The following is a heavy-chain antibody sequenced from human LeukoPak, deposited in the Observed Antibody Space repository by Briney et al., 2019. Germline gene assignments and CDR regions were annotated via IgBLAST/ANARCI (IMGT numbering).Heavy chain of an antibody. D-gene: IGHD3-16*01. Sequence: GGSLRLSCAASGLTFSSYWMHWVRQDPGKGLEWISGINSYGSTATYADSVKGRFTISRDNANNMFYLQMNSLRVEDTAVYYCRTYRWGDSFEYWGQGPLVTVPS. CDR3: RTYRWGDSFEY. V-gene: IGHV3-74*01. CDR1: GLTFSSYW. J-gene: IGHJ4*02. CDR2: INSYGSTA.